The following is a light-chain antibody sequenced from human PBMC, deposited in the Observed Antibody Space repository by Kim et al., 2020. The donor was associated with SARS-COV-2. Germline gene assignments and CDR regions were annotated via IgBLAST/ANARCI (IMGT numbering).Light chain of an antibody. V-gene: IGLV3-1*01. J-gene: IGLJ3*02. CDR3: QAWDSDDYGV. CDR1: KLGDKY. CDR2: EDT. Sequence: SYELTQPPSVSVSPGQTASITCSGDKLGDKYACWFHQKPGQSPVLVIYEDTKRPSGIPERFSGSNSGNTATLTISGTQAMDEADYYCQAWDSDDYGVFGGGTQLTVL.